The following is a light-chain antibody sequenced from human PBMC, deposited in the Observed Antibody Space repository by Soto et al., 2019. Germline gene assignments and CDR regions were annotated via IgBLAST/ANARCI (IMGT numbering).Light chain of an antibody. J-gene: IGKJ1*01. V-gene: IGKV3-20*01. CDR1: QNVGSRY. Sequence: EIVLTQSPGTLSLSPGERATLSCRASQNVGSRYLAWYQQKPGQAPRLLIYVTSNRATGIPDRFSGSGSGTDFSLTISSLEPGDLAVYYCQQYGSSPRTFGQGTKVEIQ. CDR3: QQYGSSPRT. CDR2: VTS.